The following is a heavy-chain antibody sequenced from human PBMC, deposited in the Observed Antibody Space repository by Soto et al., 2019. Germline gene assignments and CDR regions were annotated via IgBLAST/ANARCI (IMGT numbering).Heavy chain of an antibody. D-gene: IGHD2-21*02. Sequence: QVQLVESGGGVVQPGRSLRLSCAASGFTFSSYGMHWVRQAPGKGLEWVAVISYDGSNKYYADSVKGRFTISRDNSKNTLYLQMSSLRAEDTGVYYCAKGLAYCGGDCYSRFDLWGRGTLVTVSS. CDR3: AKGLAYCGGDCYSRFDL. J-gene: IGHJ2*01. CDR2: ISYDGSNK. CDR1: GFTFSSYG. V-gene: IGHV3-30*18.